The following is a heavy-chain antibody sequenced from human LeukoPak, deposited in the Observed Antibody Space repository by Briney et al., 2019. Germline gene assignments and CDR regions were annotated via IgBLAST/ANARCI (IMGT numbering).Heavy chain of an antibody. CDR1: VFTVSNNY. V-gene: IGHV3-66*01. D-gene: IGHD5-24*01. CDR2: IYSGGST. Sequence: AGGPLRLSCAASVFTVSNNYMNWVRQAPGKGLEWVSLIYSGGSTSYADSVKGRFTISRDSSKNTLYLQMNNLRVEDTAVYYCARDPASVAINTYGWGQGTLVTVSS. J-gene: IGHJ4*02. CDR3: ARDPASVAINTYG.